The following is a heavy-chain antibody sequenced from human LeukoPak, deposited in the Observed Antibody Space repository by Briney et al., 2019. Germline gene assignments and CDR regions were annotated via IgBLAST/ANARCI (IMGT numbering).Heavy chain of an antibody. J-gene: IGHJ4*02. V-gene: IGHV4-34*01. CDR2: VSHSGTT. CDR1: GGSFSGYY. CDR3: EREPGSRGWYESYFFDY. D-gene: IGHD6-19*01. Sequence: SETLSLTCGVYGGSFSGYYWSWIRQPPGKGLEWIGEVSHSGTTNYNPSLKSPGTISVDPSKNQFSLPLSSVTVSDPDVYYCEREPGSRGWYESYFFDYWGQGSLVTVS.